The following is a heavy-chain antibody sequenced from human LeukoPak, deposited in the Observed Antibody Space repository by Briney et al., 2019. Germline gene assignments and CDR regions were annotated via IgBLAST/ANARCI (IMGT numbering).Heavy chain of an antibody. CDR2: ISYSGSTT. Sequence: GGSLRLSCAASGFTFTNFEMNWVRQAPGKGLEWVSYISYSGSTTSYADSVKGRFTISRDNAKNSLYLQMNSLRAEDTAVYYCARAGPPAFDPWGQGTLVTVSS. CDR3: ARAGPPAFDP. J-gene: IGHJ5*02. CDR1: GFTFTNFE. V-gene: IGHV3-48*03.